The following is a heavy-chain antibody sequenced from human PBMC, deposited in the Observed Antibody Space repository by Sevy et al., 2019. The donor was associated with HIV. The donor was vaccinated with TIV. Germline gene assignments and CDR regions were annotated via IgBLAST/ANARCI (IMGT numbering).Heavy chain of an antibody. J-gene: IGHJ4*02. CDR3: ARYPIVVVPAAEYYFDY. CDR2: IYPGYSVP. CDR1: GYTFSNYW. V-gene: IGHV5-51*01. D-gene: IGHD2-2*01. Sequence: GESLKISCKGSGYTFSNYWIGWVRQRPGKGLEWMGVIYPGYSVPRYSPSFQGQVTMSADKSTGTAYLQWSSLKTSDTAIYYCARYPIVVVPAAEYYFDYWGQGTLVTVSS.